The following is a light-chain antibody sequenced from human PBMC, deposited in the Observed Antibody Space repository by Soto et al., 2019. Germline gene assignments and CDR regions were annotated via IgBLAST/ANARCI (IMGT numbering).Light chain of an antibody. CDR1: QSVTRY. CDR2: DAS. CDR3: QXYDSSPPYT. Sequence: EIVLTQSPATLSLSPGERATLSCRASQSVTRYLAWYQQRPGQTPRLLIYDASNRATGIPARFSGSGSGTDFTLSISRLEPEXFAVYYCQXYDSSPPYTFGQGTNLEIK. J-gene: IGKJ2*01. V-gene: IGKV3-20*01.